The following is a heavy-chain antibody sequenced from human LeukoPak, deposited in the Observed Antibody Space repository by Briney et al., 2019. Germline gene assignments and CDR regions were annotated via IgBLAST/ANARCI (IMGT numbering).Heavy chain of an antibody. CDR1: GFTFSTYW. CDR2: IYIDGSST. V-gene: IGHV3-74*01. CDR3: ARGDWYNPQGAFDI. J-gene: IGHJ3*02. Sequence: GGSLRLSCAASGFTFSTYWMHWVRQAPGKGLVWVSRIYIDGSSTNYADSVKGRFTISRDNAKNSLYLQMNSPRAEDTALYHCARGDWYNPQGAFDIWGQGTMVTVSS. D-gene: IGHD1-14*01.